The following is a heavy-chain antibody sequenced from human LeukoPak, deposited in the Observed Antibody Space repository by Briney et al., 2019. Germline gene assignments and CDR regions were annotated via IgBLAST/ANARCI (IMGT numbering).Heavy chain of an antibody. Sequence: PSETLSLTSSVSGGSICTYYWSWIRPRAGKGLEWIGRVYRSGNTYSNTSLQSRVTTAVETTNTENILMLRPIIAEDTALLCCARDDFEHSVHYGMDVWGQGTAVTVSS. CDR3: ARDDFEHSVHYGMDV. V-gene: IGHV4-4*07. CDR2: VYRSGNT. J-gene: IGHJ6*02. CDR1: GGSICTYY. D-gene: IGHD3-9*01.